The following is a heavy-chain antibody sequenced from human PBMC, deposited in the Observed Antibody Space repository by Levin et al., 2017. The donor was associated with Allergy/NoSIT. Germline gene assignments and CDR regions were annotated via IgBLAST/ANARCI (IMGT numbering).Heavy chain of an antibody. D-gene: IGHD3-3*01. Sequence: GESLKISCVASGFSFSKAWMNWVRQAPGKGLEWVGRIKNKIDGETTDFAAPVKGRFSISRDDSKSTVYLQMNSLKSEDAAVYYCSTDGDFWRGYSENWGQGTLVTVSS. CDR2: IKNKIDGETT. CDR1: GFSFSKAW. J-gene: IGHJ4*02. CDR3: STDGDFWRGYSEN. V-gene: IGHV3-15*07.